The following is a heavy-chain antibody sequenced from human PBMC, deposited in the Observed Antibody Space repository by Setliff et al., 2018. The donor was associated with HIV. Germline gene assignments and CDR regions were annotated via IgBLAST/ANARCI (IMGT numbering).Heavy chain of an antibody. CDR2: ISSSSRSK. V-gene: IGHV3-21*01. CDR3: AKSFNSGPTNWNIDV. Sequence: GGSLRLSCEATGFTFSTYSMNWVRQAPGKGLEWVSSISSSSRSKYYADSVKGRFTISRDNSKNTLYLQMNSLRSEDTAVYFCAKSFNSGPTNWNIDVWGTGTTVTAP. J-gene: IGHJ6*03. D-gene: IGHD1-20*01. CDR1: GFTFSTYS.